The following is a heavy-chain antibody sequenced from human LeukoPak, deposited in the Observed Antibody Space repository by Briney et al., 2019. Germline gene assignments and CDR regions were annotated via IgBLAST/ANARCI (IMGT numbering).Heavy chain of an antibody. V-gene: IGHV4-39*07. CDR3: ASSYKYDSSGYGQYFDY. Sequence: SETLSLTCTVSGGSISSSSYYWGWIRQPPGKGLEWIGSIYYSGSTYYNPSLKSRVTISVDTSKNQFSLKLSSVTAADTAVYYCASSYKYDSSGYGQYFDYWGQGTPVTVSS. D-gene: IGHD3-22*01. CDR2: IYYSGST. CDR1: GGSISSSSYY. J-gene: IGHJ4*02.